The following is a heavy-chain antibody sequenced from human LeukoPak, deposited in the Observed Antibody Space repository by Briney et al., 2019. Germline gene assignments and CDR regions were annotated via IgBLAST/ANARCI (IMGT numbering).Heavy chain of an antibody. V-gene: IGHV4-30-4*01. CDR2: IYYSGSN. Sequence: SQTLCLTCTVSGGSISSGDYYWSWIRQPPGKGLEWIGYIYYSGSNYYNTSLKSRVTISVDTSKSQFSLKLSSVTAADTAVYYCASDRYGDYGYWGQGTLVTVSS. CDR1: GGSISSGDYY. CDR3: ASDRYGDYGY. J-gene: IGHJ4*02. D-gene: IGHD4-17*01.